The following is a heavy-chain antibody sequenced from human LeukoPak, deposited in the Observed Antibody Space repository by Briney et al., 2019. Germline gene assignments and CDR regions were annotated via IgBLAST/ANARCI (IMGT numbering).Heavy chain of an antibody. Sequence: SETLSLTCTVSGAAITSNYWSWIRQPPGKGLEWIGYIYSSVTTNYNPSLKSRVTISVDTSKNQFSLKLSSVTAADTAVYYCARRRISSACMGYNWFDPWRQGTLVTVSP. CDR1: GAAITSNY. V-gene: IGHV4-4*09. D-gene: IGHD6-13*01. J-gene: IGHJ5*02. CDR2: IYSSVTT. CDR3: ARRRISSACMGYNWFDP.